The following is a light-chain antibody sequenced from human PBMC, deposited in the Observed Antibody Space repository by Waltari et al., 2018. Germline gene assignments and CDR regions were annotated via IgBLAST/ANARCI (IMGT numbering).Light chain of an antibody. CDR2: KAS. Sequence: DIQMTQSPSALSASVGDTVTITCRASQNINRWLAWYQHKPGKAPKLLIYKASTLADEVPSRFSGSGSGTGFTLTISGLQPDDFATYFCQQFNNYPLTFGGGTKVEIK. CDR3: QQFNNYPLT. J-gene: IGKJ4*01. V-gene: IGKV1-5*03. CDR1: QNINRW.